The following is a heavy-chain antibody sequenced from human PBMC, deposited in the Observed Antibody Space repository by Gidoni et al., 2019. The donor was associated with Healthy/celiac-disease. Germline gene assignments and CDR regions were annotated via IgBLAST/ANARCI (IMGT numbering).Heavy chain of an antibody. CDR1: GFIFSTYA. Sequence: QVQLVESGGGVVQPGRSLRLSCAASGFIFSTYAMHWVRQAPGKGLEWLAVISYVGSNKYYADSVKGRFTISRDNSKNTLYLQMNSLRTEDTAVYYCATNGIAVAGGLDYWGQGTLVTVSS. CDR3: ATNGIAVAGGLDY. J-gene: IGHJ4*02. V-gene: IGHV3-30-3*01. D-gene: IGHD6-19*01. CDR2: ISYVGSNK.